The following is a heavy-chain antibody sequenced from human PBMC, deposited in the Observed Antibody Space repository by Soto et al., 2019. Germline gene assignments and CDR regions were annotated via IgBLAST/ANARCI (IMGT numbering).Heavy chain of an antibody. CDR3: AHSIVATITSSDNWFDP. D-gene: IGHD5-12*01. CDR1: WFSLSTSGLV. J-gene: IGHJ5*02. V-gene: IGHV2-5*01. CDR2: IYWNDDK. Sequence: SGPTLVNPTQTLTLTCTFSWFSLSTSGLVLGWIRQPPGKALEWLALIYWNDDKRYSPSLKSRLTITKDTSKNQVVLTMTNMDPVDTATYYCAHSIVATITSSDNWFDPWGQGTLVTVSS.